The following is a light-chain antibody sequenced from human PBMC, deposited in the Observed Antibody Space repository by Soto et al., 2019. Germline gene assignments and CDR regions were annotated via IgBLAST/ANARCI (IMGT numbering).Light chain of an antibody. CDR1: SSDVGGYNY. Sequence: QSALTQPASVSGSPGQSITISCTGTSSDVGGYNYVSWYKQHPGKAPKLMIYEVSNRPSGVSSRFSGSKSGNTASLTISGLQAEDEGDYYCSSYTSSSTMLFGGGTKLTVL. CDR2: EVS. J-gene: IGLJ2*01. CDR3: SSYTSSSTML. V-gene: IGLV2-14*01.